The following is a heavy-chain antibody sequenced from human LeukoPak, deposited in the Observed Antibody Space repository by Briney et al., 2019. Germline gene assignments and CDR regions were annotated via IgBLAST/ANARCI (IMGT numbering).Heavy chain of an antibody. CDR2: MGGTDGRT. CDR1: GFTFSAYN. CDR3: AKDGSYYFDY. J-gene: IGHJ4*02. Sequence: PGGSLRLSCAASGFTFSAYNLNSVRQALGKGLEWIAAMGGTDGRTYYADFVKGRFTISRDNSKNTLYLQMNSLRAEDTAVYYCAKDGSYYFDYWGQGTLVTVSA. V-gene: IGHV3-23*01.